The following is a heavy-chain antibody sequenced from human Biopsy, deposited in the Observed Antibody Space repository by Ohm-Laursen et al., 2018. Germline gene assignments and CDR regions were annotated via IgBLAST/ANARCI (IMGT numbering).Heavy chain of an antibody. D-gene: IGHD3-22*01. CDR1: GGFISTYY. V-gene: IGHV4-4*07. CDR2: IYNTGST. J-gene: IGHJ3*02. Sequence: TLSLTCIVPGGFISTYYWNWIRQPAGKALEWIGRIYNTGSTNYNPSLQSRVTMSVDTSKNQFSLKMSSVTAADTAVYYCAGDLPYYENSGYGAFDMWGQGTMVTVSS. CDR3: AGDLPYYENSGYGAFDM.